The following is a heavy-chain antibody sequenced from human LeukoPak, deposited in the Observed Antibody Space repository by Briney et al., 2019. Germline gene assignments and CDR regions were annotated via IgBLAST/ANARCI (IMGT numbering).Heavy chain of an antibody. CDR3: ARRSRSIYDSSGYPDY. CDR1: GFTFSSYS. J-gene: IGHJ4*02. D-gene: IGHD3-22*01. CDR2: ISSSSSYI. Sequence: GALRLSCAASGFTFSSYSMNWVRQAPGKGLEWVSSISSSSSYIYYADSVKGRFTIPRDNAKNSLYLQMNSLRAEDTAVYYCARRSRSIYDSSGYPDYWGQGTLVTVSS. V-gene: IGHV3-21*01.